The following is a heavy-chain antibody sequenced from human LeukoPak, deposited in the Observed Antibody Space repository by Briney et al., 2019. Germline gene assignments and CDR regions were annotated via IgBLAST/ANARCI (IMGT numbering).Heavy chain of an antibody. CDR1: GFTFHTYW. CDR2: ISSSGSTI. Sequence: GGSLRLSCTASGFTFHTYWMSWIRQAPGKGLEWVSYISSSGSTIYYADSVKGRFTISRDNAENSLYLQMNSLRAEDTAVYYCARDVRVVGAPRGAFDIWGQGTMVTVSS. CDR3: ARDVRVVGAPRGAFDI. J-gene: IGHJ3*02. D-gene: IGHD1-26*01. V-gene: IGHV3-11*04.